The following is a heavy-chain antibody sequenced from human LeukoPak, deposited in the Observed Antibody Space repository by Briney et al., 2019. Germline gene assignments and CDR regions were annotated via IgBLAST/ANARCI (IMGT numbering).Heavy chain of an antibody. D-gene: IGHD3-3*01. CDR3: ARAYYDFWSGYYYYFDY. CDR1: GVSISSYY. J-gene: IGHJ4*02. V-gene: IGHV4-59*01. CDR2: IYYSGST. Sequence: SETLSLTCTVSGVSISSYYWSWIRQPPGKGLEWIGYIYYSGSTNYNPSLKSRVTISVDTSKNQFSLKLSSVTAADTAVYYCARAYYDFWSGYYYYFDYWGQGTLVTVSS.